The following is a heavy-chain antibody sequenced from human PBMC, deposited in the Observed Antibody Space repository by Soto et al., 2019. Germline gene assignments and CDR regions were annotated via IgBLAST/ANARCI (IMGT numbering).Heavy chain of an antibody. CDR3: ARVHVMVVAGSTFDY. D-gene: IGHD6-19*01. J-gene: IGHJ4*01. V-gene: IGHV4-38-2*02. CDR2: IYHGGTT. CDR1: GYSISSGCY. Sequence: SETLSLTCTVSGYSISSGCYWAWVRQPPGKGPEWIASIYHGGTTFYNPSLKSRITISVDTSNNQFSLKLTSVTAADTAVYYCARVHVMVVAGSTFDYWGHGTLVTVSS.